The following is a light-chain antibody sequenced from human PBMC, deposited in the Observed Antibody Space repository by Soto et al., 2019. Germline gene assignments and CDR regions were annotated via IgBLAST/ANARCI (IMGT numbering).Light chain of an antibody. Sequence: QSVLTQPPSVSAAPGQKVTISCAGSSSNIGNNYVSWYQQLPGTAPKLLMYENNRRPSGIPDPFSGSKSGTSATLGITGLQSGDEADYYCATWDSGLSAGVFGGGTKLTVL. V-gene: IGLV1-51*01. CDR1: SSNIGNNY. CDR3: ATWDSGLSAGV. CDR2: ENN. J-gene: IGLJ3*02.